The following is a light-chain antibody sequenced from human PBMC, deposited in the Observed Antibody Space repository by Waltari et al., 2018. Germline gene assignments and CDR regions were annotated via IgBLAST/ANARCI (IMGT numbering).Light chain of an antibody. CDR1: QSISTL. CDR3: QQYNTYPLT. J-gene: IGKJ4*01. V-gene: IGKV1-5*03. Sequence: DIQMTQSPSTLSASVGDRVTITCRASQSISTLLAWYQQKPGKAPKLLIYKASSLESGVPSTFSGSGSGTEFTLTISSLQPDDFATYYCQQYNTYPLTFGGGNKVEIK. CDR2: KAS.